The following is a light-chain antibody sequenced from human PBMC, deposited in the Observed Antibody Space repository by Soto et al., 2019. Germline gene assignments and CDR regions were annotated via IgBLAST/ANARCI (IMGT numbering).Light chain of an antibody. CDR1: SSDIGGYNY. CDR3: CSYAGSYSYV. CDR2: TVT. V-gene: IGLV2-11*01. J-gene: IGLJ1*01. Sequence: QSALTQPRSVSGSPGQSVTISCTGTSSDIGGYNYVSWYQQHPGKAPKLMIYTVTKRPSGVPDRFSGSKSDNTAYLTISGLQADDEADYYCCSYAGSYSYVFGPGTKVTVL.